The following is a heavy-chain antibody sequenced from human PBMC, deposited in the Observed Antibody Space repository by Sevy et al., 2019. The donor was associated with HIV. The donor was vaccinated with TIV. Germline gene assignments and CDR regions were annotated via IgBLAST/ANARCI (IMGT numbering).Heavy chain of an antibody. CDR1: GFTFSSYA. J-gene: IGHJ6*03. Sequence: GGSLRLSCAASGFTFSSYAMSWVRQAPGKGLEWVSAISGSGGSTYYADSVKGRFTISRDNSKNTLYLQMNSLRAEDTAVYYCAKDGYCSSTSCYRPSYYYYMDVWGKGTTVTVSS. CDR3: AKDGYCSSTSCYRPSYYYYMDV. D-gene: IGHD2-2*02. CDR2: ISGSGGST. V-gene: IGHV3-23*01.